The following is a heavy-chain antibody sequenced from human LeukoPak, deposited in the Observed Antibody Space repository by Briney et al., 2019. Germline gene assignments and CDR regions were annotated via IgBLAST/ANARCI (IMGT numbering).Heavy chain of an antibody. Sequence: SETPSLTCTVSGGSISSGDKYWSWIRQSPGKGLEWIGNVHYNGTTYYNPSLKSRLTISLDTSKNQFSLKVNSVTAADTAVYYCARDWHLGYWGQGTLVTVSS. J-gene: IGHJ4*02. D-gene: IGHD7-27*01. V-gene: IGHV4-30-4*01. CDR3: ARDWHLGY. CDR2: VHYNGTT. CDR1: GGSISSGDKY.